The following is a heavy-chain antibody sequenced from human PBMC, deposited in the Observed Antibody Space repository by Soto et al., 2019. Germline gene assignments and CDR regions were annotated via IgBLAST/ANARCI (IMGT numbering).Heavy chain of an antibody. V-gene: IGHV1-18*01. D-gene: IGHD1-1*01. CDR2: ISAYNGNT. CDR3: ARGEATTNPWAFDI. CDR1: GYTFTSYG. J-gene: IGHJ3*02. Sequence: ASVKVSCKASGYTFTSYGIHWVRQAPGQRLEWMGWISAYNGNTNYAQKLQGRVTMTTDTSTSTAYMELRSLRPDDTAVYYCARGEATTNPWAFDIWGQGTMVTVSS.